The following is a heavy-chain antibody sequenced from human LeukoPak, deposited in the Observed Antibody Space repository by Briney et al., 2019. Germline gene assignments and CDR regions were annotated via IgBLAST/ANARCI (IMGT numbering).Heavy chain of an antibody. V-gene: IGHV3-33*01. CDR1: GFTFSSYG. Sequence: GGSLRLSCAASGFTFSSYGMHWVRQAPGKRLEWVAVIWYDGSNKYYADSVKGRFTISRDNSKNTLYLQMNSLRAEDTAVYYCARDDIVVVPAAIYYYGMDVWGQGTTVTVSS. CDR3: ARDDIVVVPAAIYYYGMDV. CDR2: IWYDGSNK. D-gene: IGHD2-2*01. J-gene: IGHJ6*02.